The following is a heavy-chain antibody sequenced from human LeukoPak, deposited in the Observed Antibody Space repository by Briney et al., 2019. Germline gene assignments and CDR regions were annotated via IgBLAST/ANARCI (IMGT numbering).Heavy chain of an antibody. D-gene: IGHD3-16*01. CDR2: ISSSSSYI. CDR3: AREGDESLYYFDY. Sequence: KTGGSLRLSCAASGFTFSSYSMNWVRQAPGKGLEWVSSISSSSSYIYYADSVKGRFTISRDNAKNSLYLQMNSLRAEDTAVYYCAREGDESLYYFDYWGQGTLVTVSS. J-gene: IGHJ4*02. CDR1: GFTFSSYS. V-gene: IGHV3-21*01.